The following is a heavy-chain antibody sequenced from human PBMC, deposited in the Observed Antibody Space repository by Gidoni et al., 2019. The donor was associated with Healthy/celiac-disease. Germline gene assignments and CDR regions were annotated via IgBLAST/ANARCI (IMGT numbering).Heavy chain of an antibody. J-gene: IGHJ4*02. Sequence: QVQLVESGGGVVQPGRSLRLSCAASGFTFSSYGMHWVRQAPGKGLEWVAVIWYDGSNKYYADSVKGRFTISRDNSKNTLYLQMNSLRAEDTAVYYCARESDGSGSYWYFDYWGQGTLVTVSS. D-gene: IGHD3-10*01. V-gene: IGHV3-33*01. CDR1: GFTFSSYG. CDR3: ARESDGSGSYWYFDY. CDR2: IWYDGSNK.